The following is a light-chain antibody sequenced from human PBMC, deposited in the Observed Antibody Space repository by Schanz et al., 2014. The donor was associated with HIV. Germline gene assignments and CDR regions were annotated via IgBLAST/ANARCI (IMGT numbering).Light chain of an antibody. J-gene: IGKJ1*01. CDR2: AAS. V-gene: IGKV1-17*01. CDR1: QSITNY. Sequence: DIQMTQSPSSLSASVGDTVTIACRASQSITNYLNWYQQKPGTAPKLLIYAASTLQSGVPSRFSGSGSGTEFTLTISSLQPEDFATYYCQQYSTYPLTFGLGTKLEIK. CDR3: QQYSTYPLT.